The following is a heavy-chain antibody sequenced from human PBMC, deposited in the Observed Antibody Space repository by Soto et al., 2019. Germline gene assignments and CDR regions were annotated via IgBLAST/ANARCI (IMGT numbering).Heavy chain of an antibody. J-gene: IGHJ6*02. Sequence: PSETLSLTCAVYGGSFTGNYRSWIRQPPGKGLEWIGEVNDSGSTNFNPSLKSRVTISVDTSKKQFTLKLTSVTAADTAVYYCATDSATSYFGMDVWGHATTVTVYS. CDR2: VNDSGST. D-gene: IGHD1-26*01. CDR3: ATDSATSYFGMDV. CDR1: GGSFTGNY. V-gene: IGHV4-34*01.